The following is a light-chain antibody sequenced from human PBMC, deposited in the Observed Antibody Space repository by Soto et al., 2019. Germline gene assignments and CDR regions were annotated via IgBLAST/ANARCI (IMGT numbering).Light chain of an antibody. CDR1: TGAVTSGHY. J-gene: IGLJ3*02. CDR2: DTS. CDR3: FLSYSGPRRV. Sequence: QAVVTQEPSLTVSTGGTVTLTCGSSTGAVTSGHYPYWFQQKPGQAPRTLIYDTSNKHSRTPARFSGSLLGGKAALTLSGAQPEDEAEYYCFLSYSGPRRVFGGGTKLTVL. V-gene: IGLV7-46*01.